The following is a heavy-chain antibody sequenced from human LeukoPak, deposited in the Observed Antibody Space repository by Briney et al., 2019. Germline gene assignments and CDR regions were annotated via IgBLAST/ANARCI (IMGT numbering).Heavy chain of an antibody. V-gene: IGHV4-59*08. D-gene: IGHD6-19*01. CDR1: GGSISSYY. Sequence: ETSETLSLTCTVSGGSISSYYWGWIRQPPGKGLEWIGYLYYSGSTNYNPSLKSRVTISVDTSKNQISLKLSSVTAADTAVYYCARGFSGWTRYDYWGQGTLVTVSS. J-gene: IGHJ4*02. CDR3: ARGFSGWTRYDY. CDR2: LYYSGST.